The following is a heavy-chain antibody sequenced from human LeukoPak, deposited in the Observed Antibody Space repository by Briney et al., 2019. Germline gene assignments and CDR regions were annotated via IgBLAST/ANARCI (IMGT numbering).Heavy chain of an antibody. CDR3: ARGAHPTYYYGSGSYLGPRLLFDP. CDR1: GGSFSGYY. V-gene: IGHV4-34*01. D-gene: IGHD3-10*01. J-gene: IGHJ5*02. Sequence: SETLSLTCAVYGGSFSGYYWSWICQPPGKWLEWIGEINHSGSTNYNPSLKSRVTISVDTSKNQFSLKLSSVTAADTAVYYCARGAHPTYYYGSGSYLGPRLLFDPWGRGTPVTVSS. CDR2: INHSGST.